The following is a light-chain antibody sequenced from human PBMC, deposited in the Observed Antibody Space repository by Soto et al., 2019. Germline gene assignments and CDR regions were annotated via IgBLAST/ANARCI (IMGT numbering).Light chain of an antibody. Sequence: QSVLTQPPSASGTPGQRVTLSCSGRSSNIGSNFVYWYKHLPGTAPKLVIYRNSQRPSGVPDRFSGSKSGTSASLAISGLQSEDEADYYCAGCDDSLSGYVFGPGTKLTVL. CDR2: RNS. CDR1: SSNIGSNF. V-gene: IGLV1-47*01. J-gene: IGLJ1*01. CDR3: AGCDDSLSGYV.